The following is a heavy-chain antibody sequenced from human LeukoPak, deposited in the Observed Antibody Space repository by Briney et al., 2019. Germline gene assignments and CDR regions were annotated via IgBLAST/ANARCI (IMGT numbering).Heavy chain of an antibody. CDR3: ASVITNGFDY. V-gene: IGHV3-23*01. J-gene: IGHJ4*02. D-gene: IGHD3-22*01. CDR2: ISGSGGST. CDR1: GFTFSSYA. Sequence: PGGSLRLSCAASGFTFSSYAMSWVRQAPGQGLEWVSAISGSGGSTYYADSVKGRFTISRDNSKNTLYLQMNSLRAEDTAVYYCASVITNGFDYWGQGTLVTVSS.